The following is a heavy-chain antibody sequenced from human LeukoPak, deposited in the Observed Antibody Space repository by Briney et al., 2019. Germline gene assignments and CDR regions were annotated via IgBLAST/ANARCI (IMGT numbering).Heavy chain of an antibody. CDR3: ARGVVVVTAIPRGYFDL. V-gene: IGHV1-69*04. CDR2: IIPILGIA. J-gene: IGHJ2*01. D-gene: IGHD2-21*02. CDR1: GGTFSSYA. Sequence: GSSVKVSCKASGGTFSSYAISWVRQAPGQGLEWMGRIIPILGIANYAQKFQGRVTITADKSTSTAYMELSSLRSEDTAVYYCARGVVVVTAIPRGYFDLWGRGTLVTVSP.